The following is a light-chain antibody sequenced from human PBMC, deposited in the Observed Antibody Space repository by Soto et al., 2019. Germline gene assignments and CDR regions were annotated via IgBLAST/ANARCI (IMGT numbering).Light chain of an antibody. CDR2: DVS. CDR3: SSYTISSTSPMG. Sequence: QSALTQPASVSGSPGQSITISCTGTSSDVGGYNYVSWYQQHPGKAPKLMIYDVSNRPSGVSNRFSGSKSGNTASLTISGLQAEDEADYYCSSYTISSTSPMGFGGGTKLTVL. J-gene: IGLJ2*01. V-gene: IGLV2-14*01. CDR1: SSDVGGYNY.